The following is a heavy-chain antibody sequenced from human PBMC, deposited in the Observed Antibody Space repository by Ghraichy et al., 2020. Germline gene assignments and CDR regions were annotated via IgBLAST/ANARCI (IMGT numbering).Heavy chain of an antibody. J-gene: IGHJ5*02. CDR2: IYHSGST. V-gene: IGHV4-4*02. CDR1: GGSISSSNW. Sequence: SETLSLTCAVSGGSISSSNWWSWVRQPPGKGLEWIGEIYHSGSTNYNPSLKSRVTISVDKSKNQFSLKLSSVTAADTAVYYCARLDYYGSGSPSGWFDPWGQGTLVTVSS. CDR3: ARLDYYGSGSPSGWFDP. D-gene: IGHD3-10*01.